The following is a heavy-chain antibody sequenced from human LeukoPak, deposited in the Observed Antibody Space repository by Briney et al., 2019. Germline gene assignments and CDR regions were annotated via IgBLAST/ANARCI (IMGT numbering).Heavy chain of an antibody. D-gene: IGHD6-19*01. J-gene: IGHJ6*02. CDR3: ARAPVMGGQWLVPYYYYYGMDV. V-gene: IGHV1-2*02. Sequence: ASVKVSCKASGYTFTGYYMPWVRQAPGQGLEWMGWINPNSGGTNYAQKFQGRVTMTRDTSISTAYMELSRLRSDDTAEYYCARAPVMGGQWLVPYYYYYGMDVWGQGTTVTVSS. CDR1: GYTFTGYY. CDR2: INPNSGGT.